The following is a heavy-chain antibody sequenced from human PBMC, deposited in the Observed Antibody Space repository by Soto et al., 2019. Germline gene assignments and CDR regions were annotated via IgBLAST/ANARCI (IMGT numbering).Heavy chain of an antibody. D-gene: IGHD4-4*01. CDR1: GVSISSMY. CDR2: SHSSGGT. V-gene: IGHV4-59*01. Sequence: SETLSLTCTVSGVSISSMYWSWIRQSPGKGLEWIGYSHSSGGTNYNPSLKSRVTMSIDTSKNQFSLKLTSVTAADTAVYFCERSRGFMSTGFYYYVMDVWGQRTTVTVCS. J-gene: IGHJ6*02. CDR3: ERSRGFMSTGFYYYVMDV.